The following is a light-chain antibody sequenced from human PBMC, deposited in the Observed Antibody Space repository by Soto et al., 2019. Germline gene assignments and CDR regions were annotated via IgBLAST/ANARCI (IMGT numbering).Light chain of an antibody. CDR1: QSVSNSH. CDR3: QQYDGSPFT. V-gene: IGKV3-20*01. J-gene: IGKJ3*01. Sequence: EIVLTQSPGTLSLSPGERATLSCRAGQSVSNSHLAWYQQKPGQAPRLLIYNASRRAAGIPDRFSGSGSGTDFTLTISRLDPEDFAVYYCQQYDGSPFTFGPGTKVDV. CDR2: NAS.